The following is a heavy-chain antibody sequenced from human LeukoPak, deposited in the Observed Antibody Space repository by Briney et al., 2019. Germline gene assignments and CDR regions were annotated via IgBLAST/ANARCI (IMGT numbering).Heavy chain of an antibody. CDR3: ARDYDSSGYYSNDAFDI. CDR2: IYTSGST. J-gene: IGHJ3*02. V-gene: IGHV4-4*07. D-gene: IGHD3-22*01. CDR1: GGSISSYY. Sequence: SETLSLTCTVSGGSISSYYWSWIRQPAGKGLEWIGRIYTSGSTNYNPSLKSRVTMSVDTSKNQFSLKLSSVTAADTAVYYCARDYDSSGYYSNDAFDIWGQGTMVTVSS.